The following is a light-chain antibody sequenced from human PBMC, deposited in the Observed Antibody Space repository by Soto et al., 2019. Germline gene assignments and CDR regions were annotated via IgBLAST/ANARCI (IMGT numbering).Light chain of an antibody. J-gene: IGLJ3*02. Sequence: QSVLTQRASVSGSPGQSITISCTGTSSDIGTYDYVSWYQQHPGKAPKLMIYEVINRPSGISNRFSDSKSGNTASLTISGLQAEDEADYYCSSYTTSSPLEVFGGGTKLTVL. CDR3: SSYTTSSPLEV. CDR2: EVI. V-gene: IGLV2-14*01. CDR1: SSDIGTYDY.